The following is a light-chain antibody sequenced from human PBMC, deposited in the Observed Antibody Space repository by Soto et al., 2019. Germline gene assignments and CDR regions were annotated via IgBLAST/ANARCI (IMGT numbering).Light chain of an antibody. CDR3: QESYGTTPT. Sequence: DIQMTQSPSSLSTSIGDSVTMGCRGSQRSNIYLNLYRQKPGKAPELLIYSASNLQSGVPSRFSGSGSGTDFTLTISSLQPEDFATYYCQESYGTTPTFGQGTKVDI. CDR2: SAS. J-gene: IGKJ1*01. CDR1: QRSNIY. V-gene: IGKV1-39*01.